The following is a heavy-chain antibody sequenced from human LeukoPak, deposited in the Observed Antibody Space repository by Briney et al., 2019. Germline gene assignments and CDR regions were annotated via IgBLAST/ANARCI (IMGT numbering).Heavy chain of an antibody. CDR2: IYSGGST. D-gene: IGHD3-22*01. CDR3: ARTDSSGYYSFDY. V-gene: IGHV3-66*01. Sequence: PGGSLRLSCAAFGFTVSSNYMSWVRQAPGKGLEWVSVIYSGGSTYYADSVKGRFTISRDNAKNSLYLQMNSLRAEDTAVYYCARTDSSGYYSFDYWGQGTLVTVSS. CDR1: GFTVSSNY. J-gene: IGHJ4*02.